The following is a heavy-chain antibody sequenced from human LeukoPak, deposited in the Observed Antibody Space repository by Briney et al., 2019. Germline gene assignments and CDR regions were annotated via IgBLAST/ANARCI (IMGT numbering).Heavy chain of an antibody. CDR3: ARLQTVRGFDP. CDR1: GFTFSSYA. CDR2: ISYDGSNK. J-gene: IGHJ5*02. V-gene: IGHV3-30-3*01. Sequence: GGSLRLSCAASGFTFSSYAMHWVRQAPGKGLEWVAVISYDGSNKYYADSVKGRFTISRDNSKNTLYLQMNSLRAEGTAVYYCARLQTVRGFDPWGQGTLVTVSS.